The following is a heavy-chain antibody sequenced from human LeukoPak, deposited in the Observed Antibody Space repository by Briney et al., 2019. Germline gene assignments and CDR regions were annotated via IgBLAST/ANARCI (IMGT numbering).Heavy chain of an antibody. D-gene: IGHD2-2*01. CDR3: ASDVGYCSSTSCYASGFDY. V-gene: IGHV3-23*01. CDR2: ISGSGGST. CDR1: GFIFSSYD. Sequence: GGTLRLSCAASGFIFSSYDMSWVRQAPGKGLEWVSAISGSGGSTYYADSVKGRFTISRDNSKNTLYLQMNSLRAEDTAVYYCASDVGYCSSTSCYASGFDYWGQGTLVTVSS. J-gene: IGHJ4*02.